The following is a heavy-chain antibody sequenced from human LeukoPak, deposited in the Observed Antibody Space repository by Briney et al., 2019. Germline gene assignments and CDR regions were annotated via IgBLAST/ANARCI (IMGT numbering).Heavy chain of an antibody. D-gene: IGHD2-21*02. Sequence: ASVNVSCKASGYTFNNYGLSWVRQAPGQGLEWMGWISAYNGNTNYAQKLQGRVTMTTDTSTSTAYMELRSLRSDDTAVHYCAREAAYCGGDCYSGYYYYGMDVWGQGTTVTVSS. CDR3: AREAAYCGGDCYSGYYYYGMDV. V-gene: IGHV1-18*01. J-gene: IGHJ6*02. CDR2: ISAYNGNT. CDR1: GYTFNNYG.